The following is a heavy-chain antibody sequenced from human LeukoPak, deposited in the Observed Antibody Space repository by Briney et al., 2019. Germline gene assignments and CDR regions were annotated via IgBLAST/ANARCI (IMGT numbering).Heavy chain of an antibody. CDR2: IYYSGST. CDR3: AREGYSYGYWFDP. Sequence: SETLSLTCTVCGGSISSSSYYWGWIRQPPGKGLEWIGSIYYSGSTYYNPSLKSRVTISVDTSKNQFSLKLSSVTAADTAVYYCAREGYSYGYWFDPWGQGTLVTVSS. V-gene: IGHV4-39*07. CDR1: GGSISSSSYY. D-gene: IGHD5-18*01. J-gene: IGHJ5*02.